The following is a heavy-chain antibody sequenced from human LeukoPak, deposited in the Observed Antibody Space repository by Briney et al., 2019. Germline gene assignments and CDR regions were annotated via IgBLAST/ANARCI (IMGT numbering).Heavy chain of an antibody. CDR3: ARDGRVYGQQLVVDY. V-gene: IGHV3-21*01. CDR2: ISSSSSYI. D-gene: IGHD6-13*01. Sequence: GGSLRLSCAASGFTFSSYSMNWVRQAPGKGLEWVSSISSSSSYIYYADSLKGRFTISRDNAKNALYLQMNSLRAEDTAVYYCARDGRVYGQQLVVDYWGQGTLVTVSS. CDR1: GFTFSSYS. J-gene: IGHJ4*02.